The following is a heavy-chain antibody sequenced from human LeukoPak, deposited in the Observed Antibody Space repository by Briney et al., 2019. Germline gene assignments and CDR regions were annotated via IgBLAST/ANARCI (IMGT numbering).Heavy chain of an antibody. CDR3: ARVGYCTNGVCRFDY. CDR1: GGSFSGYY. J-gene: IGHJ4*02. Sequence: PSETLSLTCAVYGGSFSGYYWSWIRQPPGKGLEWIGEINHSGSTNYIPSLKSRVTISVDTSKNQFSLKLSSVTAADTAVYYCARVGYCTNGVCRFDYWGQGTLVTVSS. V-gene: IGHV4-34*01. CDR2: INHSGST. D-gene: IGHD2-8*01.